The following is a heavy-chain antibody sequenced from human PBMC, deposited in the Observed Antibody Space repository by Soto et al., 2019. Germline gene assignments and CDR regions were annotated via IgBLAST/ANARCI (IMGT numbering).Heavy chain of an antibody. Sequence: GGSLRLSCAASGFTFSDYYMGWIRQAPGKGLEWVSYISSSGILIKYADSVEGRFTISRDNAKNSLYLQMYSLRAEDTAVYYCARGQDEYSSSSVGLWCQGALVTVSS. D-gene: IGHD6-6*01. V-gene: IGHV3-11*01. CDR2: ISSSGILI. J-gene: IGHJ4*02. CDR1: GFTFSDYY. CDR3: ARGQDEYSSSSVGL.